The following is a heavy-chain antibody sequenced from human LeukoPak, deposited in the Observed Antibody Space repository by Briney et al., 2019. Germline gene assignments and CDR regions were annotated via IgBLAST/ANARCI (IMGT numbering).Heavy chain of an antibody. V-gene: IGHV5-51*01. CDR1: GYSFTSYW. Sequence: GESLKISCKGSGYSFTSYWIGWVRQMPGKGLEWMGIIYPGDSDTRYSPSFQGQVTISADKSISTAYLQWGSLKASDTAMYYCASPAGRGGDSDAFDIWGQGTMVTVSS. J-gene: IGHJ3*02. D-gene: IGHD2-21*01. CDR3: ASPAGRGGDSDAFDI. CDR2: IYPGDSDT.